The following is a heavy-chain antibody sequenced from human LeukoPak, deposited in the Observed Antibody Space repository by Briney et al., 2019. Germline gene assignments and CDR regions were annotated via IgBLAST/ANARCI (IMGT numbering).Heavy chain of an antibody. J-gene: IGHJ3*02. CDR2: ISSGSSYI. D-gene: IGHD6-13*01. V-gene: IGHV3-21*01. CDR1: GFTFSSYS. Sequence: GGSLRLSCAASGFTFSSYSMNWVRQAPGKGLEWVSSISSGSSYIYYADSVKGRFTISRDNAKNSLYLQMNSLRAEDTAVYYCASIAAAGTGAFDIWGQGTMVTVSS. CDR3: ASIAAAGTGAFDI.